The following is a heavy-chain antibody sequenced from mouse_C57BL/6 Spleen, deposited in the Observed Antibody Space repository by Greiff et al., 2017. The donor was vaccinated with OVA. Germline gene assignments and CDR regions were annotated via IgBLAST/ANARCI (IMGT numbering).Heavy chain of an antibody. CDR2: IDPENGDT. CDR3: TTGNLLWGDY. Sequence: VQLQQSGAELVRPGASVKLSCTASGFNIKDDYMHWVKQRPEQGLEWIGWIDPENGDTEYASKFQGKATITADTSSNPSYLQLSSLTSEDTAVYYCTTGNLLWGDYWGQGTSVTVSS. V-gene: IGHV14-4*01. J-gene: IGHJ4*01. D-gene: IGHD2-1*01. CDR1: GFNIKDDY.